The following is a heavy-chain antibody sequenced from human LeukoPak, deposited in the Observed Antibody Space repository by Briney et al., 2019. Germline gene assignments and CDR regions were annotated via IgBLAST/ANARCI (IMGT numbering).Heavy chain of an antibody. CDR1: GGSISSTNYH. CDR2: IYYRGNT. D-gene: IGHD4-17*01. Sequence: SETLSLTCTVSGGSISSTNYHWGWIRQPPGKGLEWIGSIYYRGNTYYNPSLKSRVTISVDTSKNQFSLKLNSVTAADTAVYYCARDPATVTNSWGQGTLVIVSS. V-gene: IGHV4-39*02. J-gene: IGHJ4*02. CDR3: ARDPATVTNS.